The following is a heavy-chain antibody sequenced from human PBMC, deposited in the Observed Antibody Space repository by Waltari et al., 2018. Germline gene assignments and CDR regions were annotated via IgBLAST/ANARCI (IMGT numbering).Heavy chain of an antibody. D-gene: IGHD4-4*01. CDR1: GFSVTDNY. CDR2: MFSGDRT. J-gene: IGHJ5*02. Sequence: EVQLVETGGGLIQPGGSLKLSCAASGFSVTDNYVSWFRQAPGKGLGGVSVMFSGDRTYYADAVKGRFIISRDKSTNTLYLQMNSLTVEDTALYYCARGGTVDSSWYDHWGQGTLVRVSS. V-gene: IGHV3-53*02. CDR3: ARGGTVDSSWYDH.